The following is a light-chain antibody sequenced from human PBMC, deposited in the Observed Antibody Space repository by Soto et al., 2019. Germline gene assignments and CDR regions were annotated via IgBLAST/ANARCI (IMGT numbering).Light chain of an antibody. V-gene: IGKV1-5*01. CDR1: QTINSK. CDR3: HQYETYFQYT. CDR2: DGY. J-gene: IGKJ2*01. Sequence: DIQMTQSPSTLSASVGDRVTITCRASQTINSKLAWYQKKPGQAPKLLIFDGYNLESGVPSRFSGSGSGTELTLSIGSLQPDDFATYYFHQYETYFQYTFDQGIKLDIK.